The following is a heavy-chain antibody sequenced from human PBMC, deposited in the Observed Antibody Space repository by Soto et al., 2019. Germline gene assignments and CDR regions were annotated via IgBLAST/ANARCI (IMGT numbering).Heavy chain of an antibody. CDR3: NRGSEYDFWSGYL. CDR1: GGTSTRYA. D-gene: IGHD3-3*01. CDR2: IVPMFGTS. Sequence: QERLVQSGAEVRKPGSSVKVSCKVTGGTSTRYAINWVRQAPGQGLEWMGGIVPMFGTSKYAQKFQGRVTITADKSTNIAYMELRSLRSDDTAVYYCNRGSEYDFWSGYLWGQGTLVSVSS. V-gene: IGHV1-69*06. J-gene: IGHJ4*02.